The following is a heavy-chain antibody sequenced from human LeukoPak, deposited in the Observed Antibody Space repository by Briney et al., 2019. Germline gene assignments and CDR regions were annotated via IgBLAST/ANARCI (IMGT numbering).Heavy chain of an antibody. CDR2: IYSGGST. CDR3: ARGWGDYFDY. D-gene: IGHD3-16*01. CDR1: GFTVSSNY. J-gene: IGHJ4*02. V-gene: IGHV3-53*01. Sequence: PGGSLRLSCAASGFTVSSNYMNWVRQAPGKGLEWVSVIYSGGSTFYADSVEGRFTISRDNSKNTLYLQMNSLRAEDTAVYYCARGWGDYFDYWGQGTLVTVSS.